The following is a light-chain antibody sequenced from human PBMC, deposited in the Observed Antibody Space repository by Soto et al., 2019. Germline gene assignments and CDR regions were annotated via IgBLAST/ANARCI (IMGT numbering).Light chain of an antibody. J-gene: IGKJ1*01. Sequence: EIVLTQSPGTLSLSPGERATLSCRASQSVGSNYLAWYQQKPGQAPRLLIYGASSRATGIPDRFSGSGSGTDFTLTISRLEPEDFAVCYCQQYGSSPWTFGQGTKVDIK. CDR1: QSVGSNY. CDR2: GAS. V-gene: IGKV3-20*01. CDR3: QQYGSSPWT.